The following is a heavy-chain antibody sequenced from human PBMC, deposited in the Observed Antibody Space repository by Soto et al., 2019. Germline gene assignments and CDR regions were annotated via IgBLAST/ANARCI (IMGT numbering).Heavy chain of an antibody. CDR3: ARVVRDKGYCSSTSCSPGLDY. CDR1: GFTFSDYY. V-gene: IGHV3-11*01. CDR2: ISSSGSTI. J-gene: IGHJ4*02. D-gene: IGHD2-2*01. Sequence: ESGGGLVKPGGSLRLSCAASGFTFSDYYMSWIRQAPGKGLEWVSYISSSGSTIYYADSVKGRFTISRDNAKNSLYLQMNSLRAEDTAVYYCARVVRDKGYCSSTSCSPGLDYWGQGTLVTVSS.